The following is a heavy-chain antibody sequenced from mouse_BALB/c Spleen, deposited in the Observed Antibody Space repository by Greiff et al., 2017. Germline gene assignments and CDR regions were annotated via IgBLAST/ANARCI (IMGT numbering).Heavy chain of an antibody. Sequence: QVQLKQSGAELVRPGSSVKISCKASGYAFSSYWMNWVKQRPGQGLEWIGQIYPGDGDTNYNGKFKGKATLTADKSSSTAYMQLSSLTSEDSAVYFCARKAMITTLDYWGQGTTLTVSS. J-gene: IGHJ2*01. CDR3: ARKAMITTLDY. V-gene: IGHV1-80*01. D-gene: IGHD2-4*01. CDR1: GYAFSSYW. CDR2: IYPGDGDT.